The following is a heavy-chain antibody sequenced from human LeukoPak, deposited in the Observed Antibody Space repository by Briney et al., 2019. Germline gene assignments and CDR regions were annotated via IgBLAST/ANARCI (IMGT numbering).Heavy chain of an antibody. CDR3: ARGRITFGGVIVLDY. Sequence: SGTLSLTCAVSGGSISSSNWWSWVRQPPGKGLEWIGEIYHSGSTNYNPSLKSRVTISVDKSKNQSSLKLSSVTAADTAVYYCARGRITFGGVIVLDYWGQGTLVTVSS. J-gene: IGHJ4*02. V-gene: IGHV4-4*02. D-gene: IGHD3-16*02. CDR1: GGSISSSNW. CDR2: IYHSGST.